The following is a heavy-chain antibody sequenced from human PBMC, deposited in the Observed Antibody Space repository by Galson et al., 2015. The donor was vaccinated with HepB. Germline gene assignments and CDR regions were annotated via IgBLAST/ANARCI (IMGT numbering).Heavy chain of an antibody. D-gene: IGHD2-2*01. CDR3: AREGGDQLLHFYYYYGMDV. J-gene: IGHJ6*02. V-gene: IGHV3-21*01. Sequence: SLRLSCAASGFTFSSYSMNWVRQAPGKGLEWVSSISSSSSYIYYADSVKGRFTISRDNAKNSLYLQMNSLRAEDTAVYYCAREGGDQLLHFYYYYGMDVWGQGTTVTVSS. CDR2: ISSSSSYI. CDR1: GFTFSSYS.